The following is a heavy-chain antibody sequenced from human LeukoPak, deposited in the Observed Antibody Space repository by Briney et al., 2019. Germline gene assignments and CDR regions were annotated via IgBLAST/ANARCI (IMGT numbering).Heavy chain of an antibody. J-gene: IGHJ4*02. CDR2: ISGSGGST. Sequence: LGGSLRLSCAASGFTFSSYAMSWVRQAPGKGLEWVSAISGSGGSTYYADSVKGRFTISRDNSKNTLYLQMNSLRAEDTAVYYCAKEIAVFSQLLPFDYWGQGTLVTASS. D-gene: IGHD2-2*01. CDR1: GFTFSSYA. CDR3: AKEIAVFSQLLPFDY. V-gene: IGHV3-23*01.